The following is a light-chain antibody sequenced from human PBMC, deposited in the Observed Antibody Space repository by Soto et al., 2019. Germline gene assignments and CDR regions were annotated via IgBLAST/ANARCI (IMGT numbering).Light chain of an antibody. CDR1: QDISSY. V-gene: IGKV1-9*01. J-gene: IGKJ4*01. CDR3: QQLKSYPLP. Sequence: DIQLTQSPSFLSASVGDRVTITCRTSQDISSYLAWYQQKPGKAPQLLISAASTLQSGVPSRFSGSGSGTEFTLTIRSLQPEDFATYYCQQLKSYPLPFGGGTKVEI. CDR2: AAS.